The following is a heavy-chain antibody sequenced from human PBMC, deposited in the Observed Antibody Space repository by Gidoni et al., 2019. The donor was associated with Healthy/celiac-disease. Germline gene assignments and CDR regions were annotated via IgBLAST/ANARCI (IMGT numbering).Heavy chain of an antibody. D-gene: IGHD2-15*01. J-gene: IGHJ4*02. CDR3: ATMSRYCSGGSCYFDY. CDR2: FDPGDGDT. CDR1: GYTLTELS. Sequence: QVQLVQSGAEVKKPGASVKVSCKVSGYTLTELSMHWVRQAPGKGLEWMGGFDPGDGDTIYAQKCQGIVTMTDDTSTDTAYMELSSLRSEDTAVYYCATMSRYCSGGSCYFDYWGQGTLVTVSS. V-gene: IGHV1-24*01.